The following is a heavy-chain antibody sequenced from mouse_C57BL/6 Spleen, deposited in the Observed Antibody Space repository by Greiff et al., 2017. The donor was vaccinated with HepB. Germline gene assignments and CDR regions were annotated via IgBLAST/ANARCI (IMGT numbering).Heavy chain of an antibody. CDR2: ISSGSSTI. J-gene: IGHJ2*01. CDR1: GFTFSDYG. Sequence: EVNLVESGGGLVKPGGSLKLSCAASGFTFSDYGMHWVRQAPEKGLEWVAYISSGSSTIYYADTVKGRFTISRDNAKNTLFLQMTRLRSEDTAMYYCARKFGVDYYGSGVDYWGQGTTLTVSS. CDR3: ARKFGVDYYGSGVDY. V-gene: IGHV5-17*01. D-gene: IGHD1-1*01.